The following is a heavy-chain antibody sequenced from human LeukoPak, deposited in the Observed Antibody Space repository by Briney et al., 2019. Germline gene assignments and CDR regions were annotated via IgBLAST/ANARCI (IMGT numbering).Heavy chain of an antibody. J-gene: IGHJ4*02. CDR1: GFTFSSYI. CDR2: IISSSDYI. Sequence: GGSLRLSCAASGFTFSSYIMNWVRQAPGKGLEWVSSIISSSDYIYYVDSVKGRFTISRDNAKKSLYLQMNSLRAEDTAVYYCARGNIKFDYWGQGTLVTVSS. V-gene: IGHV3-21*01. CDR3: ARGNIKFDY.